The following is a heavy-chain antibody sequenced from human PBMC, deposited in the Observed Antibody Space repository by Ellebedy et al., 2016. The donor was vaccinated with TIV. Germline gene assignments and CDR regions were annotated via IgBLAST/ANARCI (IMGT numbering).Heavy chain of an antibody. Sequence: ASVKVSCRASGYTFTSYYMYWVRQAPGQGLEWMGIINPSGGSSNYAQKFQGRVTMTRDTSTSTVYMGLSSLRSEDTAVYYCARGDKYYYDSSGYYYTYWGQGTLVTVSS. CDR2: INPSGGSS. CDR3: ARGDKYYYDSSGYYYTY. V-gene: IGHV1-46*01. CDR1: GYTFTSYY. D-gene: IGHD3-22*01. J-gene: IGHJ4*02.